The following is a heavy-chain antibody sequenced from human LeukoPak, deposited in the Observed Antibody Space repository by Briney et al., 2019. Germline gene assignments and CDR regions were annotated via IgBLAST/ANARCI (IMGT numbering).Heavy chain of an antibody. J-gene: IGHJ6*03. CDR3: ARRWNYGRNYYIDV. D-gene: IGHD1-7*01. CDR1: GGSFSNYY. Sequence: SETLTLTCAVYGGSFSNYYGSWIRQPPGKGLEWIGQIKNRGGINYNPFRMSRVTVSVDTSKNQFSLRLTSETATDTAVYCCARRWNYGRNYYIDVWGNGATVSVSS. CDR2: IKNRGGI. V-gene: IGHV4-34*01.